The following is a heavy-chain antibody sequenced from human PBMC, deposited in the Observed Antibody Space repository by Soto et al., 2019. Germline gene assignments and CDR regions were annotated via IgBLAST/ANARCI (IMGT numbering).Heavy chain of an antibody. CDR2: LSVSGVST. CDR3: AKGSSAYYNHY. J-gene: IGHJ4*02. V-gene: IGHV3-23*01. D-gene: IGHD3-22*01. Sequence: GGSLRLSCAASGFTFSNYGMGWVRQAPGKGLEWVSSLSVSGVSTYYADSVKGRFTISRDNSKNTLYLQMNSLRVEDTAVYYCAKGSSAYYNHYWGQGTLVTVSS. CDR1: GFTFSNYG.